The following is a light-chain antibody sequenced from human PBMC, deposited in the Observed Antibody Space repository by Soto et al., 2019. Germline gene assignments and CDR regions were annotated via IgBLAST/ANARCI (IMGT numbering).Light chain of an antibody. CDR1: SSDVGGYNY. CDR2: DVS. V-gene: IGLV2-11*01. J-gene: IGLJ3*02. Sequence: QSVLTQPRAVSGSPGQSVTISCTGTSSDVGGYNYVSWYQQHPGKAPNLMIYDVSKRPSGVPDRFSGSKPGNTASLTISGLQAEDEADYYCCSYAGSYTWVFGGGTKLTVL. CDR3: CSYAGSYTWV.